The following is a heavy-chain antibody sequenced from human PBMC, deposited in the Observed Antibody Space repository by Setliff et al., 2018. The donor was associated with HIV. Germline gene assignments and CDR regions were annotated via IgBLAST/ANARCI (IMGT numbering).Heavy chain of an antibody. J-gene: IGHJ4*02. CDR2: VDPEDGET. CDR1: GYTFSDYY. V-gene: IGHV1-69-2*01. CDR3: ARVFGPFDY. D-gene: IGHD3-10*02. Sequence: GASVKVSCKASGYTFSDYYMHWVQQAPGKGLEWMGRVDPEDGETKYAEKFQGRVTITADTSTDTVYMELNSLRAEDTAVYYCARVFGPFDYWGQGTLVTVSS.